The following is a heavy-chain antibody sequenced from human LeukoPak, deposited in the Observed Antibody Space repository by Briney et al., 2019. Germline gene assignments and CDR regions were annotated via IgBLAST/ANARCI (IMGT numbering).Heavy chain of an antibody. V-gene: IGHV1-24*01. CDR2: FDPEDGKT. Sequence: ASVKVSCKVSGYTLTELSMFWVRQAPGKGLEWMGSFDPEDGKTVYAQKFQGRVTMTEDTSTDTAYMELSSLRSEDTAVYYCATGYLVTAGLMDVWGQGTTVTVAS. D-gene: IGHD6-13*01. CDR3: ATGYLVTAGLMDV. J-gene: IGHJ6*02. CDR1: GYTLTELS.